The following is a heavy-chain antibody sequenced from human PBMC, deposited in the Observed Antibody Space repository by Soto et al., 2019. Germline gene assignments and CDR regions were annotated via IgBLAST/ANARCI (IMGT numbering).Heavy chain of an antibody. Sequence: ASVKVSCKASGYTFTSYGISWVRQAPGQGLEWMGWISAYNGNTNYAQKLQGRVTMTTDTSTSTAYMELRSLRSDDTAVYYCARERWGGGFLEWLSTGIDYWGQGTLVTVSS. V-gene: IGHV1-18*01. J-gene: IGHJ4*02. CDR3: ARERWGGGFLEWLSTGIDY. CDR1: GYTFTSYG. D-gene: IGHD3-3*01. CDR2: ISAYNGNT.